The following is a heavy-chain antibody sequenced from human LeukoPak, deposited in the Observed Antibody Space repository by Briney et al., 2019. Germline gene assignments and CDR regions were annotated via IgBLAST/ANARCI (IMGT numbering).Heavy chain of an antibody. J-gene: IGHJ4*02. CDR1: GYTFTGYY. CDR3: ARAPITILTFDY. Sequence: ASVKVSCKASGYTFTGYYMHWVRQAPGQGLEWMGWINPNSGGTNYAQKFRGRVTMTRDTSISTAYMELSRLRSDDTAVYYCARAPITILTFDYWGQGTLVTVSS. V-gene: IGHV1-2*02. D-gene: IGHD3-10*01. CDR2: INPNSGGT.